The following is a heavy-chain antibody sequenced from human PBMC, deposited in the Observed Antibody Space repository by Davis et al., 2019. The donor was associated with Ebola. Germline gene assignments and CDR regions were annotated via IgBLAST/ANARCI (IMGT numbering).Heavy chain of an antibody. J-gene: IGHJ4*02. Sequence: MPSETLSLTCTVSGGSISSGGYYWSWIRQHPGKGLEWIGYIYYSGSTNYNPSLKSRVTISVDTSKNQFSLKLSSVTAADTAVYYCAGEPIAVAGRYFDYWGQGTLVTVSS. CDR3: AGEPIAVAGRYFDY. V-gene: IGHV4-61*08. CDR1: GGSISSGGYY. CDR2: IYYSGST. D-gene: IGHD6-19*01.